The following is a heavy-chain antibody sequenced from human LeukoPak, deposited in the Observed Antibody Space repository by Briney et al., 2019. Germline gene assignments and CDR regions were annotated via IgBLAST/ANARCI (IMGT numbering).Heavy chain of an antibody. CDR2: IYSGGST. Sequence: GGSLRLSCAASGFTVSSNSMSWVRQAPGKGLEWVSVIYSGGSTYNADSVKGRFTISRDNSKNTLYLQMNSLRAEGTAVYYCASTTTAGHFDYWGQGTLVTVPS. D-gene: IGHD6-13*01. CDR1: GFTVSSNS. V-gene: IGHV3-53*01. J-gene: IGHJ4*02. CDR3: ASTTTAGHFDY.